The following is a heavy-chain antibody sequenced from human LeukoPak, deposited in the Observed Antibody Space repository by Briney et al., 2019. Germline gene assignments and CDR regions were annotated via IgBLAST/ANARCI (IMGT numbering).Heavy chain of an antibody. J-gene: IGHJ4*02. CDR1: GFTFDDSA. D-gene: IGHD3-9*01. V-gene: IGHV3-23*01. CDR2: ISGSGGST. CDR3: ANHYYDILTAYYSG. Sequence: GGSLRLSCAASGFTFDDSAMHWVRQAPGKGLEWVAAISGSGGSTYYADSVKGRFTISRDNSKNTLYLQMDSLRAEDTAVYYCANHYYDILTAYYSGWGQGTLVTVSS.